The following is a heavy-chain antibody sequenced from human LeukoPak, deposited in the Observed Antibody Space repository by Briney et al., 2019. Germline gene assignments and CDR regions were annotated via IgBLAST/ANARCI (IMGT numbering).Heavy chain of an antibody. CDR3: ARSDGVWFGTLDF. J-gene: IGHJ4*02. Sequence: ASVKVSCKASGYNFTGYYIYWVRRATGQGLEWMGWINPNSGGTNYAQKFQGRITMTRDTSITTAYMELSRLNSDDTAVYYCARSDGVWFGTLDFWGLGTLVTVSS. V-gene: IGHV1-2*02. D-gene: IGHD3-10*01. CDR1: GYNFTGYY. CDR2: INPNSGGT.